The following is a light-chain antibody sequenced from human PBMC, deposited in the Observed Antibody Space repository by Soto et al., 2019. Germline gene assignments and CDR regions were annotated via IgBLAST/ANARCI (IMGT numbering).Light chain of an antibody. CDR3: AAWDDSLNGVV. V-gene: IGLV1-44*01. CDR2: GNH. J-gene: IGLJ2*01. CDR1: SSNIGSNT. Sequence: QSALTQPPSASGTPGQRVTISCSGSSSNIGSNTVNWYQQLPGTAPKLLIYGNHQRPSGVPDRVSGSKSGTSASLAISGLQSEDEADYYCAAWDDSLNGVVFGGGTQLTVL.